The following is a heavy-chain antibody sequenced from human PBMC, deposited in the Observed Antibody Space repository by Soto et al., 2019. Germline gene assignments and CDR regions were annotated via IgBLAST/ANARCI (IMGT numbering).Heavy chain of an antibody. D-gene: IGHD1-26*01. CDR1: GFTFSNFA. V-gene: IGHV3-23*01. CDR3: ARDFVAADALSAPGSLGY. Sequence: PGGSLRLSCAASGFTFSNFAMSWVRQAPGKGLEWVAAIGSGSRGTHYPDSVEGRFTISRDDSKNSLYLQMNSLRDEDTAVYYCARDFVAADALSAPGSLGYWGQGTLVTVSS. J-gene: IGHJ4*02. CDR2: IGSGSRGT.